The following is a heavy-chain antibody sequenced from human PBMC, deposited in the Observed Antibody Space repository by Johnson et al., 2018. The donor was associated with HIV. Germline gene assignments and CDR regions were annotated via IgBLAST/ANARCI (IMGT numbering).Heavy chain of an antibody. J-gene: IGHJ3*02. CDR2: IKQDGSET. D-gene: IGHD3-3*01. Sequence: MLLVESGGGLVQPGGSLRLSCAASGFTVSSNYMSWVRQAPGKGLEWVANIKQDGSETYYVDSVKGRFTISRNNAKNSLYLQMNSLRAEDTAVYYCARGTITIFGVVTTGDAFDIWGQGTMVTVSS. CDR3: ARGTITIFGVVTTGDAFDI. CDR1: GFTVSSNY. V-gene: IGHV3-7*01.